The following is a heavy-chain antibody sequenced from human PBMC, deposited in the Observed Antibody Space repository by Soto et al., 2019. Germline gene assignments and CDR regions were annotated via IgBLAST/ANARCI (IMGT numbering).Heavy chain of an antibody. J-gene: IGHJ4*02. Sequence: QIQLLQSGAEVKKPGASVKVTCKASGYTCRNFGISWVRQAPGQGREWMGWISAYNANANYAQKFQGRLTMTADTSTSTAQMKLRSVMSADTAGYYCARENSYLDYGAKGPLVTVSS. CDR2: ISAYNANA. CDR3: ARENSYLDY. CDR1: GYTCRNFG. V-gene: IGHV1-18*01.